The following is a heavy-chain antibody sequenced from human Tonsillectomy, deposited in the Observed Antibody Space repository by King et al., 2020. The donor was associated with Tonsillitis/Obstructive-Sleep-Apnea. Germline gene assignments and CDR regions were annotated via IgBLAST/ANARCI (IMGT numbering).Heavy chain of an antibody. J-gene: IGHJ4*02. Sequence: VQLVESGGGVVQPGRSLRLSCAASGFTFSTYGMHWVRQAPGKGLEWVAVISYDGSNKYYADSVQGRFTISRDNSKNTLYLQMNSLRAGDTAVYFCARATMGYSISWSFDYWGPGALGTVSS. CDR2: ISYDGSNK. V-gene: IGHV3-30*03. CDR1: GFTFSTYG. D-gene: IGHD6-13*01. CDR3: ARATMGYSISWSFDY.